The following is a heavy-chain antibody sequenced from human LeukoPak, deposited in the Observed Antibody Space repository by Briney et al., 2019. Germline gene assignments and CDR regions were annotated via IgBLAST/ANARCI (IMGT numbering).Heavy chain of an antibody. CDR1: GGSISSSSDY. V-gene: IGHV4-39*01. J-gene: IGHJ4*02. D-gene: IGHD4-17*01. Sequence: SETLSLTCTVSGGSISSSSDYWGWIRQPAGKGLEWIGSIYYSGSTSYNPSLKSRVTISVDTSKNQFSPRLSSVTAADTAVYYCARLQYGDFYFDYWGQGTLVTVSS. CDR3: ARLQYGDFYFDY. CDR2: IYYSGST.